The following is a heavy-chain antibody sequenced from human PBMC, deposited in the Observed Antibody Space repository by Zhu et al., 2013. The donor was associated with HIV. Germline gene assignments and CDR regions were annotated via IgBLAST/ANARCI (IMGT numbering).Heavy chain of an antibody. J-gene: IGHJ5*02. CDR2: INQSGSTIGEINQSGST. D-gene: IGHD2-21*01. CDR1: GGSLSGYY. CDR3: ARVVEHKRPFDP. Sequence: QVQLQQWGAGVLKPSETLSLTCAVYGGSLSGYYWTWIRQPPGKGLDWIGEINQSGSTIGEINQSGSTNYNPSLKSRVTISVDTSKNQFSLKLSSVTAADTAVYYCARVVEHKRPFDPWGQGTLVTVSS. V-gene: IGHV4-34*01.